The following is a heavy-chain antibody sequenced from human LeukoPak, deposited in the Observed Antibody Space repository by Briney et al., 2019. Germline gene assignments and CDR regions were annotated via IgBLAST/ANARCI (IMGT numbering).Heavy chain of an antibody. CDR2: IRYDGSPK. CDR3: AKRNYYDSSGQFYYFDY. CDR1: GFTFSNYG. J-gene: IGHJ4*02. V-gene: IGHV3-30*02. Sequence: PGGSLRLSCAASGFTFSNYGMHWVRQAPGKGLEWVAFIRYDGSPKYYADSVKGRFTISRDNSKNTLYLQMNSLRPEDTAVYYCAKRNYYDSSGQFYYFDYWGQGTLVTVSS. D-gene: IGHD3-22*01.